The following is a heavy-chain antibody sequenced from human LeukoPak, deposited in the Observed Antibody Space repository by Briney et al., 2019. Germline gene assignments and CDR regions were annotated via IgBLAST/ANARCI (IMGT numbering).Heavy chain of an antibody. CDR1: GGSISSGSYY. CDR2: IYTSGST. J-gene: IGHJ4*02. Sequence: PSQALSLTCTVSGGSISSGSYYWSWIRQPAGKGLEWVGRIYTSGSTNYNPSLKSRVSISVDTSKNQFSLKLSSVTAADTAVYSCAKGSRGFWSGYYDYWGQGTLVTVSS. D-gene: IGHD3-3*01. CDR3: AKGSRGFWSGYYDY. V-gene: IGHV4-61*02.